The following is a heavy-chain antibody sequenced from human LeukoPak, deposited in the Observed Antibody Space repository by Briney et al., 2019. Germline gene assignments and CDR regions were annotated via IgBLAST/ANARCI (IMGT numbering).Heavy chain of an antibody. V-gene: IGHV1-69*04. Sequence: SVKVSCKASGGTFSSYAISWVRQAPGQGLEWMGRIIPILGIANYAQKFQGRVTITADKSTSTAYMELSSLRSGDTAVYYCARPVRDGYNYYFDYWGQGTLVTVSS. CDR3: ARPVRDGYNYYFDY. D-gene: IGHD5-24*01. CDR2: IIPILGIA. CDR1: GGTFSSYA. J-gene: IGHJ4*02.